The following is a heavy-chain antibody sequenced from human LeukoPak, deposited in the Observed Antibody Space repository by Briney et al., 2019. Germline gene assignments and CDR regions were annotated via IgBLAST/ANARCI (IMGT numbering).Heavy chain of an antibody. CDR3: TTDRLRGSYPFDY. CDR1: GFTFNTYG. V-gene: IGHV3-23*01. Sequence: PGGSLRLSCAASGFTFNTYGMSWVRQAPGKGLEWVSAISGRVGSTYYTDSVKGRFTISRDNAKNTVYLQMNSLKAEDTAVYYCTTDRLRGSYPFDYWGQGTLVTVSS. CDR2: ISGRVGST. D-gene: IGHD1-26*01. J-gene: IGHJ4*02.